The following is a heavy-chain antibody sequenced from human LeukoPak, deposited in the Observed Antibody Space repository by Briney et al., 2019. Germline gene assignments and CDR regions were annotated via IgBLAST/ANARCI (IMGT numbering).Heavy chain of an antibody. CDR3: ARVIYYDIMTGYSDYYSYYMDV. Sequence: ASVKVSCKASGYTFSRFAIGWVRQAPGQGLEWMGRIIPNLGSAKYAQRFQGRVTITSDKSTSIAYMELSGLRSEDTAVYYCARVIYYDIMTGYSDYYSYYMDVWGKGTTLTVSS. CDR1: GYTFSRFA. CDR2: IIPNLGSA. D-gene: IGHD3-9*01. V-gene: IGHV1-69*04. J-gene: IGHJ6*03.